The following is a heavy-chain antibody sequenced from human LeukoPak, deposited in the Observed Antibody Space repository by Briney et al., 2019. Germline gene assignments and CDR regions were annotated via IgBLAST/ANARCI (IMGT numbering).Heavy chain of an antibody. Sequence: PSETLSLSCTVSGGSISSGGYYWSWTRQHPGKGLEWIGCIYYSGSTYYNPSLKSRVSISVDTSKNQLSLKLSSVTAADKGVYYCARDCSCGSCHDYWGQGTLVTVSS. D-gene: IGHD2-15*01. V-gene: IGHV4-31*03. J-gene: IGHJ4*02. CDR2: IYYSGST. CDR1: GGSISSGGYY. CDR3: ARDCSCGSCHDY.